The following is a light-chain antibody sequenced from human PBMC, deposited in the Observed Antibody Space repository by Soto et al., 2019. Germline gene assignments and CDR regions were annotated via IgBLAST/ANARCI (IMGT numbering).Light chain of an antibody. Sequence: EIVMTQSPATLSVSPGERATLSCRASQSVRSNFAWYQQKPGQAPRLLIYDASTRATGIPARFSGSGSGTEFTLTISSLQSEDFAVYYCQQYSDWPYTFGQGTKLAIK. CDR2: DAS. CDR3: QQYSDWPYT. J-gene: IGKJ2*01. CDR1: QSVRSN. V-gene: IGKV3-15*01.